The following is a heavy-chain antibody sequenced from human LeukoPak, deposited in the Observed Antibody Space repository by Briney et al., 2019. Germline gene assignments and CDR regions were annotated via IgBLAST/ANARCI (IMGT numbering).Heavy chain of an antibody. CDR2: IWYDGSNK. V-gene: IGHV3-33*06. J-gene: IGHJ6*02. CDR3: SKQLGWFGESYGMDV. Sequence: PGRSLRLSCAASGFTFSSYGMHWVRQAPGKGLEWVAVIWYDGSNKYYADSVKGRFTISRDNSKNTLYLQMNSLRAEDTAVYYCSKQLGWFGESYGMDVWGQGTMVTVSS. D-gene: IGHD3-10*01. CDR1: GFTFSSYG.